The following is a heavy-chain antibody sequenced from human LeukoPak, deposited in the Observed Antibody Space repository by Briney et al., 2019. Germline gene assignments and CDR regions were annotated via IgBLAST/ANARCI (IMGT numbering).Heavy chain of an antibody. CDR1: GGSISNSNYY. CDR2: IYYSGNT. CDR3: ARLVGEQPDFDY. V-gene: IGHV4-39*01. Sequence: SETLSLTCTVSGGSISNSNYYWGWIRQPPGKGLEWIGSIYYSGNTYYNPSLKSRITISVDTSKNQFSLKLSSVTAADTAVYYCARLVGEQPDFDYWGQGTLVTVSS. D-gene: IGHD2-2*01. J-gene: IGHJ4*02.